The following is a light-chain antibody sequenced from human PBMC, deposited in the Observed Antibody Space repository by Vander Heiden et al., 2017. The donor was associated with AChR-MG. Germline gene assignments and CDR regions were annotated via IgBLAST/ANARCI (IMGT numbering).Light chain of an antibody. V-gene: IGKV3-20*01. CDR1: QSVSSSH. CDR2: AAS. CDR3: QHYGGSTWT. Sequence: EIVLTQSPGTLSSSPGERAALSCGASQSVSSSHIAWYQQRPGQAPRLLIYAASIRATDIPVKFSGSGSGTDFTLTISRLEPEDFAVYYCQHYGGSTWTFGPGTKVDIK. J-gene: IGKJ1*01.